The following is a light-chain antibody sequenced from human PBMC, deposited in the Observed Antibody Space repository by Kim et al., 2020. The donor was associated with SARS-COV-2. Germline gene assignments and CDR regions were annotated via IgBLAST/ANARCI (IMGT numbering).Light chain of an antibody. V-gene: IGKV1-33*01. J-gene: IGKJ5*01. CDR1: QDISNY. Sequence: DIQMTQSPSSLSASVGDRVTITCQASQDISNYLNCYQQNPGKAPKLLIYDASNLETGVPSRFSGSGSGTDFTFTISSLQPEHIATYYCQQYDNLPHTFGQGTRLEIK. CDR3: QQYDNLPHT. CDR2: DAS.